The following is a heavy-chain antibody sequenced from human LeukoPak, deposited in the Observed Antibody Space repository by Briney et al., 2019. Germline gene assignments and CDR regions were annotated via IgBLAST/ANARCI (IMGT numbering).Heavy chain of an antibody. CDR1: GFTFSSYA. CDR3: AKRRYYDSSGRPKYYFDY. Sequence: PGGSLSLSCAASGFTFSSYAMSWVRQAPGKGLEWVSAISGSGGSTYYADSVKGRFTISRDNSKNTQYLQMNSLRAEDTAVYYCAKRRYYDSSGRPKYYFDYWGQGTLVTVSS. J-gene: IGHJ4*02. CDR2: ISGSGGST. V-gene: IGHV3-23*01. D-gene: IGHD3-22*01.